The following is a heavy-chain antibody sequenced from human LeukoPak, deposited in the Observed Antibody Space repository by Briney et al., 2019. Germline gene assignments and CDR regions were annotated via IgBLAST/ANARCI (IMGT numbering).Heavy chain of an antibody. Sequence: GGSLRLSCVASGFTFSSYTMSWVRQAPGKGLEWVSVISGTGETTHYAESVKGRFIISRDNSKNTVHLQMNSLTAGDTGVYCCERGWFGKVGDYWGQGTLATVSS. CDR1: GFTFSSYT. CDR2: ISGTGETT. CDR3: ERGWFGKVGDY. D-gene: IGHD3-10*01. J-gene: IGHJ4*02. V-gene: IGHV3-23*01.